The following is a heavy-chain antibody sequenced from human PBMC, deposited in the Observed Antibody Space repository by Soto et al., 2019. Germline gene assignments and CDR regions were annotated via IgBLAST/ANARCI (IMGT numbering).Heavy chain of an antibody. D-gene: IGHD6-19*01. CDR3: TRVARFGIKQCLPY. V-gene: IGHV4-59*01. CDR2: ISYIGST. CDR1: GGSISGFS. J-gene: IGHJ4*02. Sequence: QLQLQESGPRLVKPSETLSLTCSVSGGSISGFSWSWVRQPPGKALEWIGHISYIGSTNYNPSLQSPVTISVHTSKNHFALKLSSVTAADTAVYYCTRVARFGIKQCLPYWGQGTLVSVSS.